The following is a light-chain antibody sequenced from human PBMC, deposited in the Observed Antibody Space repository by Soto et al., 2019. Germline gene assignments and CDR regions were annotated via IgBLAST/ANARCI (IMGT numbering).Light chain of an antibody. V-gene: IGKV3-20*01. CDR1: QSVSSSY. CDR2: GAS. Sequence: EIVLTQSPGTLSLSPGERGTLSCRGRQSVSSSYLAWYQRKPGQAPRLLIYGASSRTTGIPDRFSGGGSGTEFTLTISRLEPEDFAVYYCQQYHNSPPTFGQGTKVDI. J-gene: IGKJ1*01. CDR3: QQYHNSPPT.